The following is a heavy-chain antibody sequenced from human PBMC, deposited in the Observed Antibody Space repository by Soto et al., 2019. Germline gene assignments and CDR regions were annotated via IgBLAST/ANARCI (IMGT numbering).Heavy chain of an antibody. CDR1: GGSFSHYY. V-gene: IGHV4-34*01. CDR2: INHTGST. D-gene: IGHD3-16*01. Sequence: SETLSLTCAVSGGSFSHYYWSWIRQPPGRGLQWIGEINHTGSTNYSPSLMSRVTISIDTSKNQFSLKLNSVTAADTAVYYCAAGLRSRWGAKNWFDPWGQGTLVT. J-gene: IGHJ5*02. CDR3: AAGLRSRWGAKNWFDP.